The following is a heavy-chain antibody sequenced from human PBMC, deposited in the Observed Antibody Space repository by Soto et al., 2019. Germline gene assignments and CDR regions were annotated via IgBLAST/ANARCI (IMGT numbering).Heavy chain of an antibody. J-gene: IGHJ6*03. V-gene: IGHV4-39*01. CDR1: GGSISSSSYY. D-gene: IGHD3-10*01. Sequence: SETLSLTCTVSGGSISSSSYYWGWIRQPPGKGLEWIGSIYYSGSTYYNPSLKSRVTISVDTSKNQFSLKLSSVTAADTAVYYCARHLGMVRGVIHPYYYYYMDVWGKGTTVTVSS. CDR2: IYYSGST. CDR3: ARHLGMVRGVIHPYYYYYMDV.